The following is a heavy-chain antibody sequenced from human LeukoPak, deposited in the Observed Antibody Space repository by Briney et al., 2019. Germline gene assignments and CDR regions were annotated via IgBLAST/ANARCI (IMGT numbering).Heavy chain of an antibody. CDR2: ISWNSGSI. Sequence: PGRSLRLSCAASGFTFDDYAMHWVRQAPGKGLEWVSGISWNSGSIGYADSVKGRFTISRDNAKNSLYLQMNSLRAEDTALYYCAKVGYSYGEVFDYWGQGTLVTVSS. CDR1: GFTFDDYA. CDR3: AKVGYSYGEVFDY. J-gene: IGHJ4*02. D-gene: IGHD5-18*01. V-gene: IGHV3-9*01.